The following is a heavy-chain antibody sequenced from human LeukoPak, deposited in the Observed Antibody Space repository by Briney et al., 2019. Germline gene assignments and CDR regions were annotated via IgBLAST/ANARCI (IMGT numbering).Heavy chain of an antibody. D-gene: IGHD1-26*01. V-gene: IGHV3-23*01. CDR1: GFTFSSHT. J-gene: IGHJ4*02. CDR2: ISGSGVNT. CDR3: AKEPTVGSPGY. Sequence: PGGSLRLSCAASGFTFSSHTMSWVRQAPGKGLEWVSGISGSGVNTYYANSVKGRFTISRDNSKNTLYLQMNSLRAEDTAVYYCAKEPTVGSPGYWGQGTLVTVSS.